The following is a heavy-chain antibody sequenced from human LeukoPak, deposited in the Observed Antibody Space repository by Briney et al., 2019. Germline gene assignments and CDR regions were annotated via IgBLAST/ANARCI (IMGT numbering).Heavy chain of an antibody. CDR3: ARQVLGELAHFGFDY. CDR1: GGSISSSSYY. V-gene: IGHV4-39*01. Sequence: SETLSLTCTVSGGSISSSSYYWGWIRQPPGKGLEWIGSIYYSGSTYYNPSLKSRVTISVDTSKNQFSLKLSSVTAADTAVYYCARQVLGELAHFGFDYWGQGTLVTVSS. CDR2: IYYSGST. D-gene: IGHD3-16*01. J-gene: IGHJ4*02.